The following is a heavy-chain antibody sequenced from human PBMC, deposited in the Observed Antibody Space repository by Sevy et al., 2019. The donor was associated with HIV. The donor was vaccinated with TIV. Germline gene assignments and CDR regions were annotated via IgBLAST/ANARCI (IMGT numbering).Heavy chain of an antibody. Sequence: SQTLSLTCAVYGGSFSGYYWSWIRQPPGKGLEWIGEINHSGSTNYNPSLKSRVTISVDTSKNQFSMKLSSVTAADTAVYYCERGGFYYDSSGYPEYFQHWGQGTLVTVSS. CDR1: GGSFSGYY. J-gene: IGHJ1*01. CDR2: INHSGST. CDR3: ERGGFYYDSSGYPEYFQH. V-gene: IGHV4-34*01. D-gene: IGHD3-22*01.